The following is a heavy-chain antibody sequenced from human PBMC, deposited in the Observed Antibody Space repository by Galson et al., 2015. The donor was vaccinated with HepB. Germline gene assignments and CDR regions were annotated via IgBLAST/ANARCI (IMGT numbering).Heavy chain of an antibody. Sequence: SVKVSCKASGGTFSSYAISWVRQAPGQGLEWMGGIIPIFGTANYAQKFQGRVTITADESTSTAYMELSSLRSEDTAVYYCARSITIFGDDNYFDYWGQGTLVTVSS. J-gene: IGHJ4*02. D-gene: IGHD3-3*01. CDR1: GGTFSSYA. CDR3: ARSITIFGDDNYFDY. V-gene: IGHV1-69*13. CDR2: IIPIFGTA.